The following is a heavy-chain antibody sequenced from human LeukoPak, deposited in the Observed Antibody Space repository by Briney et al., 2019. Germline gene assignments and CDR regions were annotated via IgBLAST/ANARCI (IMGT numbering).Heavy chain of an antibody. Sequence: GGSLRLSCAASGFTFSSYSMNWVRQAPGKGLEWVSGISSSGGNTYYADSVKGRFTISRDNSKNTLYVQMNSLRAEDTAVYYCAKMNYDFWSGSAIDYWGQGTLVTVSS. D-gene: IGHD3-3*01. CDR2: ISSSGGNT. J-gene: IGHJ4*02. CDR3: AKMNYDFWSGSAIDY. CDR1: GFTFSSYS. V-gene: IGHV3-23*01.